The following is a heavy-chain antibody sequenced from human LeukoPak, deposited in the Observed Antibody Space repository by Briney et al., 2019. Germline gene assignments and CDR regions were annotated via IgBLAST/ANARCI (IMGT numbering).Heavy chain of an antibody. CDR3: AKGVAVAGTWLDY. CDR1: GLTFSSYA. J-gene: IGHJ4*02. V-gene: IGHV3-23*01. Sequence: PGGSLILSCAASGLTFSSYAMSWVRQAPGKGLEWVSAISGSGGSTYYADSVKGRFTISRDNSKNTLYLQMNSLRAEDTAVYYCAKGVAVAGTWLDYWGQGTLVTVSS. CDR2: ISGSGGST. D-gene: IGHD6-19*01.